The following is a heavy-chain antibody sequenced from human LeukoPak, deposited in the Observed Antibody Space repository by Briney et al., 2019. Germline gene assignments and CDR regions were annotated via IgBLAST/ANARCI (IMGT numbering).Heavy chain of an antibody. CDR2: IYTSGST. V-gene: IGHV4-61*02. CDR3: ASNDFWSGYPLYYYYMDV. D-gene: IGHD3-3*01. CDR1: GGSISSGSYY. Sequence: SETLSLTCTVSGGSISSGSYYWSWIRQPAGKGLEWIGRIYTSGSTNYNPSLESRVTISVDTSKNQFSLKLSSVTAADTAVYYCASNDFWSGYPLYYYYMDVWGKGTTVTVSS. J-gene: IGHJ6*03.